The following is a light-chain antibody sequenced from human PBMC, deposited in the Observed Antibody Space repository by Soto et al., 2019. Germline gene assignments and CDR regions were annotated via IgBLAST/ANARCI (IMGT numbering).Light chain of an antibody. CDR3: QQYGSSPPIT. CDR1: QSVSSSY. V-gene: IGKV3-20*01. CDR2: GSS. Sequence: EIVLTQSPGTLSLSPGERATLSCRASQSVSSSYLAWYQQKPDKAPRLLIYGSSSRATGVPDRFSGSGSGTAFTLTISRLEPEDFAVYYCQQYGSSPPITFGQGTRLEIK. J-gene: IGKJ5*01.